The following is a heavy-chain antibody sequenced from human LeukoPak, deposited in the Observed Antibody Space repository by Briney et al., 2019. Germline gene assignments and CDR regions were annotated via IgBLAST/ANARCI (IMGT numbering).Heavy chain of an antibody. D-gene: IGHD3-9*01. CDR2: IYTSGST. J-gene: IGHJ4*02. Sequence: SETLSLTCTVSGGSISSGSYYWSWIRQPAGKGLEWIGRIYTSGSTNYNPSLKSRVTVSLDTSKNQFSLKLRYVTAADTAVYYCARVTGYMVEDFFDYWGQGTLVTVSS. CDR1: GGSISSGSYY. CDR3: ARVTGYMVEDFFDY. V-gene: IGHV4-61*02.